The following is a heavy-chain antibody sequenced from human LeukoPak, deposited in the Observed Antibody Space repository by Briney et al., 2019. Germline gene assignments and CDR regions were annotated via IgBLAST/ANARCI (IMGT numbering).Heavy chain of an antibody. CDR3: AKVSWLGTLPSYHFDS. V-gene: IGHV3-23*01. Sequence: PGGSLRLSCAASGFTFSDHAMSWVRQAPGKGLEWVSAIRGTGTTTFCAASVKGRFTISRDNSKNTADLQMNSLRAEDTAVYYCAKVSWLGTLPSYHFDSWGQGTQVTVSS. CDR2: IRGTGTTT. CDR1: GFTFSDHA. D-gene: IGHD6-19*01. J-gene: IGHJ4*02.